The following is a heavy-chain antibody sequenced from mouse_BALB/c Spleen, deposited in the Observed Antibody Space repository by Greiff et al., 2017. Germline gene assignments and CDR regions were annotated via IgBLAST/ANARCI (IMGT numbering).Heavy chain of an antibody. Sequence: EVMLVESGGGLVKPGGSLKLSCAASGFTFSDYYMYWVRQTPEKRLEWVATISDGGSYTYYPDSVKGRFTISRDNAKNNLYLQMSSLKSEDTAMYYCARGRGTTATFAYWGQGTLVTVSA. CDR3: ARGRGTTATFAY. J-gene: IGHJ3*01. D-gene: IGHD1-2*01. CDR1: GFTFSDYY. CDR2: ISDGGSYT. V-gene: IGHV5-4*02.